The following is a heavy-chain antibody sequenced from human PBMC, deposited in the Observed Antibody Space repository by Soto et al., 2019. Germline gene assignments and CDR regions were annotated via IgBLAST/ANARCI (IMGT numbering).Heavy chain of an antibody. CDR1: GYSFTSYW. V-gene: IGHV5-51*01. CDR2: IYPGDSDT. CDR3: ARLTIIDFWSGSPPNYYYYYGMDV. Sequence: PVESLKISCKGSGYSFTSYWIGWVRQMPGKGLEWMGIIYPGDSDTRYSPSFQGQVTISADKSISTAYLQWSSLKASDTAMYYCARLTIIDFWSGSPPNYYYYYGMDVWGQGTTVTVSS. D-gene: IGHD3-3*01. J-gene: IGHJ6*02.